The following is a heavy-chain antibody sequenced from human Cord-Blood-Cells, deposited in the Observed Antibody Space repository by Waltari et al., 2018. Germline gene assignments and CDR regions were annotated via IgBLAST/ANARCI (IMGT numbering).Heavy chain of an antibody. D-gene: IGHD1-20*01. V-gene: IGHV3-48*03. Sequence: EVQLVESGGGLVQPGGSLRLSCAASGFTFSSYEMNWVRQAPGKGLEWVSYISSSGSTIYYADSVKGRFTSSRDNAKNSLYLQMNSLRAEDTAVYYCASWGVTGTTDYWGQGTLVTVSS. CDR2: ISSSGSTI. CDR1: GFTFSSYE. CDR3: ASWGVTGTTDY. J-gene: IGHJ4*02.